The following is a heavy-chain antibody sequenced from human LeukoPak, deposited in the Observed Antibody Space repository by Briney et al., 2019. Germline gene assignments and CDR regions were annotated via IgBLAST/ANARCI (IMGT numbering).Heavy chain of an antibody. CDR3: ARDKRRIVGYSGAFDI. Sequence: PGGSLRLSCAASGFTFSSYSMNWVRQAPGKGLEWVSSISSSSSYIYYADSVKGRFTISRDNAKNSLYLQMNSLRAEDTAVYYCARDKRRIVGYSGAFDIWGQGTMATVSS. J-gene: IGHJ3*02. V-gene: IGHV3-21*01. CDR2: ISSSSSYI. CDR1: GFTFSSYS. D-gene: IGHD1-26*01.